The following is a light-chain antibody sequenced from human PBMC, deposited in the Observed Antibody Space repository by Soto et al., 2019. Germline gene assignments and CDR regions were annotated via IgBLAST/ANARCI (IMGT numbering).Light chain of an antibody. CDR1: NSNVGENY. V-gene: IGLV1-51*01. J-gene: IGLJ2*01. CDR2: DNN. CDR3: GTWDSSLRGVV. Sequence: QSVLTQPSSVSAAPGRRVTISCSGSNSNVGENYVSWYQQLPGTAPRLLIYDNNKRPSGIPDRFSGSKSGTSASLGITGLQTGDEADYYCGTWDSSLRGVVFGGGTKVTVL.